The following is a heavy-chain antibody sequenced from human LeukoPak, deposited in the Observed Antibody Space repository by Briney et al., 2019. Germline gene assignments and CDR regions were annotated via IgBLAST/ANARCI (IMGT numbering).Heavy chain of an antibody. V-gene: IGHV4-59*08. CDR3: ARHSPEYNYAMDV. J-gene: IGHJ6*02. CDR1: GGPISTYY. CDR2: IYYTGST. Sequence: PSETLSLTCTVSGGPISTYYWSWIRQPPGKGLEWIASIYYTGSTNYNPSLKSRVTISVDTSKNQFSLKLNSVTAADAAVYYCARHSPEYNYAMDVWGQGTTVTVSS.